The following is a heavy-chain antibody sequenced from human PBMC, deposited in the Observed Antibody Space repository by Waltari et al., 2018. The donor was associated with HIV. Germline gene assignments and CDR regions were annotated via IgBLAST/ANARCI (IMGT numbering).Heavy chain of an antibody. CDR2: MSYDGTGI. J-gene: IGHJ4*02. Sequence: VQLMESGGGVVQPGGSLRLSSVGSGFTFRCYAVHCVRRRPGKGLEWVAVMSYDGTGIYYADSVKGRFIISRDNSKKTLYLQMNSVKPEDTGVYHCAKVRQPGRGFSGYGLDYWGQGTLATVSS. CDR3: AKVRQPGRGFSGYGLDY. CDR1: GFTFRCYA. V-gene: IGHV3-30*18. D-gene: IGHD5-12*01.